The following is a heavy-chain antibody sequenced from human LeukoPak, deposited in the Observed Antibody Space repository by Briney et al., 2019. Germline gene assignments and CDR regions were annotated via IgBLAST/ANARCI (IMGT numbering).Heavy chain of an antibody. CDR2: IYYSGST. CDR1: GGSISSGGYY. CDR3: ARVAGDYGPGYFQH. D-gene: IGHD4-17*01. V-gene: IGHV4-31*03. J-gene: IGHJ1*01. Sequence: PSETLSLTCTVSGGSISSGGYYWSWIRQHPGKGLEWIGYIYYSGSTYHNPSLKSRVTISVDTSKNQFSLKLSSVTAADTAVYYCARVAGDYGPGYFQHWGQGTLVTVSS.